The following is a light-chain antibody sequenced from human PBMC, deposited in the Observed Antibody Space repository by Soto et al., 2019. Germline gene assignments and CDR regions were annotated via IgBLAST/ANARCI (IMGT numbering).Light chain of an antibody. J-gene: IGKJ5*01. CDR1: QSVSSSY. CDR3: QQRNVWPPVT. Sequence: EIVLTQSPATLSLSPGERATLSFTAIQSVSSSYLSCYQQKPGQAPRLLIYGAFNRATGIPARFSGSGSGTDFTLTISSLGPEDSAVYYCQQRNVWPPVTFGQGTRLEIK. V-gene: IGKV3-11*01. CDR2: GAF.